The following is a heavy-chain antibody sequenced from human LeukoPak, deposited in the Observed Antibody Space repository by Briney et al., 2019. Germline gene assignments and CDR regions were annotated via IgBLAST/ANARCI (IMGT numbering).Heavy chain of an antibody. Sequence: GGSLRPSCAASGFSFSNQWTHWVRQAPGKGLVWVTRMNSDGSATYYADSVQGRFTTSGDNAKNTLYLQMNSLRAEDTAMYFCAKGPNYFDSWGQGTLVTVSS. J-gene: IGHJ4*02. CDR2: MNSDGSAT. CDR3: AKGPNYFDS. V-gene: IGHV3-74*01. CDR1: GFSFSNQW.